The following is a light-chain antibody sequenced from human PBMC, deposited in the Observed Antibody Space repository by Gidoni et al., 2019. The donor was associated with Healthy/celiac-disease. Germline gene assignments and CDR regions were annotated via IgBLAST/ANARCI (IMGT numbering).Light chain of an antibody. CDR3: QVKRT. V-gene: IGKV3-11*01. J-gene: IGKJ1*01. Sequence: IVLTQSPATLSLSPGERATHPCSASQSVRSYLAWYHQKPGQAPRLLIYDASNRATGIPARFSGSGSGTDFTLAISGLEPEYFAVYCCQVKRTFGQGTKVEI. CDR1: QSVRSY. CDR2: DAS.